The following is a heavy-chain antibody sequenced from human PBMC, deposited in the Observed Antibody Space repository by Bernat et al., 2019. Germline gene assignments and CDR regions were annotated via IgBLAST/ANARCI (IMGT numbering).Heavy chain of an antibody. CDR3: ARLVGVTADY. V-gene: IGHV4-39*01. J-gene: IGHJ4*02. CDR2: IYYSGST. Sequence: QLQLQESGPGLVKPSETLSLTCTVPGGSISSSSYYWGWIRQPPGKGLEWIGSIYYSGSTYYNPSLKSRITISLDTSKNQYSLKLGSVTAADTAVYYCARLVGVTADYWGQGTLVTVSS. D-gene: IGHD2-21*02. CDR1: GGSISSSSYY.